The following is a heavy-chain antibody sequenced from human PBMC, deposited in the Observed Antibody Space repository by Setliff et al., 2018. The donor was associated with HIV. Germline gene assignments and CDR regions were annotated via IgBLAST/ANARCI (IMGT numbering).Heavy chain of an antibody. J-gene: IGHJ4*02. CDR3: TRATSGTIHDF. Sequence: ASVKVSCKASGYTISTYLIAWVRQAPGQGLEWMGWISPFNGNTNYAQKLQGRLTVTTDTSTSTAYMELRSLRSDDTAVYYCTRATSGTIHDFWGQGTLVTVSS. V-gene: IGHV1-18*01. CDR2: ISPFNGNT. CDR1: GYTISTYL. D-gene: IGHD3-10*01.